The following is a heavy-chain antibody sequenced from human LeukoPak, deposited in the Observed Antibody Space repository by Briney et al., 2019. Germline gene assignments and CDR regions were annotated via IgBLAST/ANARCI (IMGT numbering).Heavy chain of an antibody. CDR2: IYYSGST. V-gene: IGHV4-31*03. CDR1: GGSISSGGYY. CDR3: ARAYDYGPGRWYYGMDV. Sequence: PSETLSLTCTVSGGSISSGGYYWSWIRQHAGKGLEWIGYIYYSGSTYYNPSLMSRVTISVDTSKNQFSLKLSSVTAADTAVYYCARAYDYGPGRWYYGMDVWGQGTTVTVSS. J-gene: IGHJ6*02. D-gene: IGHD4-17*01.